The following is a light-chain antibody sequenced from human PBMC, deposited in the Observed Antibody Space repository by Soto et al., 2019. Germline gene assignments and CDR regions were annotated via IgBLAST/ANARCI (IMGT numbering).Light chain of an antibody. CDR3: RQYNDWWT. Sequence: EMVMTQSPATLSVSPGERATLSCRASQSVSSNLAWYQQKPGQAPRLLINGASTRATGIPARFSGSESGTEFTLTIGGLQSEDFALYYCRQYNDWWTFGQGTKVEIK. J-gene: IGKJ1*01. CDR2: GAS. CDR1: QSVSSN. V-gene: IGKV3-15*01.